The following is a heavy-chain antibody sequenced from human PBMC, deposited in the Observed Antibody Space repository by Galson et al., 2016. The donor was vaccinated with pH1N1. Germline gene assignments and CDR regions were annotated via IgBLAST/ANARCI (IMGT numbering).Heavy chain of an antibody. CDR3: ASHSLRDGYNLYYFDY. CDR1: GGTFSFYS. V-gene: IGHV1-69*13. CDR2: IIPIFGTP. Sequence: SVKVSCKASGGTFSFYSFSWLRQAPGQGLEWMGGIIPIFGTPNYAQKFQGRVAITADESSSTAYMELSSLRSDDTAVYYCASHSLRDGYNLYYFDYWGQGTPVPVSS. D-gene: IGHD5-24*01. J-gene: IGHJ4*02.